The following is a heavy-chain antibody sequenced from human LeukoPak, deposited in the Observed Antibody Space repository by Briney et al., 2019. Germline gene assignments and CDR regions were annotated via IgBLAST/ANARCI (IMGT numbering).Heavy chain of an antibody. Sequence: SGTLSLTCAVSGGSISSGGYYWSWIRQHPGKGLEWIGYIYYSGSTYYNPSLKSRVTISVDTSKNQFSLKLSSVTAADTAVYYCARVHLLSSGYGDHKFDYWGQGTLVTVSS. J-gene: IGHJ4*02. CDR2: IYYSGST. D-gene: IGHD4-17*01. V-gene: IGHV4-31*11. CDR3: ARVHLLSSGYGDHKFDY. CDR1: GGSISSGGYY.